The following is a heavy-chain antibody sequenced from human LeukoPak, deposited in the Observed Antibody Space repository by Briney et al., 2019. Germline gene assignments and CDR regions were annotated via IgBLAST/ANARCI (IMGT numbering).Heavy chain of an antibody. Sequence: SETLSLTCAVYGGSFSGYYWSWIRQPPGKGLEWIGEINHSGSTNYNPSLKSRVTISVDTSKHQFSLKLSSVTASDTAVYYCARVGRVTGTTLEWFDPWGREPWSPSPQ. CDR1: GGSFSGYY. CDR2: INHSGST. CDR3: ARVGRVTGTTLEWFDP. V-gene: IGHV4-34*01. J-gene: IGHJ5*02. D-gene: IGHD1-20*01.